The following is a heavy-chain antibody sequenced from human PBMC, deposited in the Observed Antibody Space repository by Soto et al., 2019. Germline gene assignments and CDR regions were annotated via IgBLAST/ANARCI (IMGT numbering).Heavy chain of an antibody. J-gene: IGHJ5*02. CDR1: GYTFTAYY. CDR2: INPNSGGT. V-gene: IGHV1-2*04. Sequence: ASVKVSCKSSGYTFTAYYMHWVRQAPGQGLEWMGWINPNSGGTNYAQKFQGWVTMTRDTSISTAYMELSRLRSDDTAVYYCARGAYYDSNNSYELQIYNYMEVWFDPWGQGTLVTVSS. D-gene: IGHD3-22*01. CDR3: ARGAYYDSNNSYELQIYNYMEVWFDP.